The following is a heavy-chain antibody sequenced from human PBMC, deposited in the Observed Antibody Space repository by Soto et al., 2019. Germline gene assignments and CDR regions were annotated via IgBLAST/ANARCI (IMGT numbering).Heavy chain of an antibody. CDR1: GGSISSYC. V-gene: IGHV4-59*01. CDR3: ARYKSNYYYGMDV. Sequence: SETRSLTCTVSGGSISSYCGSWIRQPPGKGLEWIGYIYYSGITNYNPSLKSRVTISVDTSKNQFSLKLSSVTAADTAVYYCARYKSNYYYGMDVWGQGTTVT. D-gene: IGHD1-20*01. CDR2: IYYSGIT. J-gene: IGHJ6*02.